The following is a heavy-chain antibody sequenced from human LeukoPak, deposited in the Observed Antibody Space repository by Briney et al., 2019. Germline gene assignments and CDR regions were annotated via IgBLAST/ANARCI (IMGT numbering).Heavy chain of an antibody. CDR3: ARARDGYNLRLTET. CDR1: GYTFTGYH. CDR2: INPNSGGT. V-gene: IGHV1-2*02. Sequence: GASVKVSCKASGYTFTGYHMHWVRPAPGQGLEWMGWINPNSGGTNYAQKFQGRVTMTRDTAISTAYMELSRLRSDDTAVYYCARARDGYNLRLTETWGQGTLVTVSS. J-gene: IGHJ5*02. D-gene: IGHD5-24*01.